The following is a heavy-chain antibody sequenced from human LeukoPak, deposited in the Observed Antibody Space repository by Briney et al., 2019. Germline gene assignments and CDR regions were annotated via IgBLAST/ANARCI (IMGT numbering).Heavy chain of an antibody. V-gene: IGHV4-39*01. CDR3: ATTPSYFDW. J-gene: IGHJ4*02. Sequence: PSETLSLTCTVSGGSIRSSNYYWGWIRQPPGKGLEWIGNIYDSGSTYYNPSLKSRVTISVDTSKNQFSLTLRCVTAADTAVYYCATTPSYFDWWGRGTLLTASA. CDR2: IYDSGST. CDR1: GGSIRSSNYY.